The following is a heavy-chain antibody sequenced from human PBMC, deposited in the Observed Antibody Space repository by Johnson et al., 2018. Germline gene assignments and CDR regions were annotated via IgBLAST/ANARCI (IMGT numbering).Heavy chain of an antibody. CDR1: GFTFSSYW. CDR3: ARDGDPAGYYYYGMDV. J-gene: IGHJ6*02. Sequence: VQLQESGGGLVQHGRSLRLSCAASGFTFSSYWMSWVRQAPGKGLEWVANIKQDGSEKYYVDSVKGRFTISRDNAKNSLYLQMNSLRAEDTAVYYCARDGDPAGYYYYGMDVWGQGTTVTVSS. CDR2: IKQDGSEK. V-gene: IGHV3-7*01. D-gene: IGHD5-18*01.